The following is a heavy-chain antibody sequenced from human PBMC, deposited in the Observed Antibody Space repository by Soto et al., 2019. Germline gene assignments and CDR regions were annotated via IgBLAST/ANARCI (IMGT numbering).Heavy chain of an antibody. Sequence: QVQLVQSGAEVKKPGASVKVSCKASGYTFTSYGISWVRQAPGQGLEWMGWFSAYNGNTNYAQKLQGRVTMTTDTSTSTAYMELRGLRSDDTAVYYCARFGDRRYCSGGSCPYDYWGQGTLVTVSS. D-gene: IGHD2-15*01. J-gene: IGHJ4*02. CDR3: ARFGDRRYCSGGSCPYDY. CDR1: GYTFTSYG. CDR2: FSAYNGNT. V-gene: IGHV1-18*01.